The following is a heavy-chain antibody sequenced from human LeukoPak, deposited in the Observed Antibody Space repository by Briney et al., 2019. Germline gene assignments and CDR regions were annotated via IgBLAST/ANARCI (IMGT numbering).Heavy chain of an antibody. CDR3: ARDLGYDYVWGSYDY. V-gene: IGHV3-33*01. D-gene: IGHD3-16*01. J-gene: IGHJ4*02. CDR2: IWYDGSNK. Sequence: PGGSLRLSCAASGFTSSSYGMHWVRQAPSKGLEWVAVIWYDGSNKYYADSVRGRFTISRDNSKNTLYLQMNSLRAEDTAVYYCARDLGYDYVWGSYDYWGQGTLVTVSS. CDR1: GFTSSSYG.